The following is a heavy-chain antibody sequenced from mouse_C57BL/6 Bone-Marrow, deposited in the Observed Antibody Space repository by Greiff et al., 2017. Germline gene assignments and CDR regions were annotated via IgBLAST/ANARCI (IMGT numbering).Heavy chain of an antibody. D-gene: IGHD1-1*01. CDR2: IHPNSGST. J-gene: IGHJ2*01. V-gene: IGHV1-64*01. CDR1: GYTFTSYW. CDR3: ARPHYYGRSLDD. Sequence: QVQLQQSGAELVKPGASVKLSCKASGYTFTSYWMHWVKQRPGQGLEWIGMIHPNSGSTNYNEKFKSKATLTVAKSSSTAYMQLSSLTSEDSAVYYCARPHYYGRSLDDWGQGTTLTVSS.